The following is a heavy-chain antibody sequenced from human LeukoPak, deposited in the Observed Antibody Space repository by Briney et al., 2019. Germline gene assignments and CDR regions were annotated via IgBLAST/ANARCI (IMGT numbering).Heavy chain of an antibody. Sequence: ALVKLSCKASGGTFSSYAISWVRQAPGQGLEWMGRINPNSGGTNYAEKFQGRVTMTRDTSISTAYMELSRLRSDDTAVYYCARGTRSGSYSSFDYWGQGTLVPVSS. CDR1: GGTFSSYA. J-gene: IGHJ4*02. CDR2: INPNSGGT. V-gene: IGHV1-2*06. CDR3: ARGTRSGSYSSFDY. D-gene: IGHD3-10*01.